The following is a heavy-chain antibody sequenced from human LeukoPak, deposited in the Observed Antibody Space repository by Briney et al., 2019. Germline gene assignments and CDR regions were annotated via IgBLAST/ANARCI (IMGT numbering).Heavy chain of an antibody. D-gene: IGHD6-13*01. CDR1: GGSISSYY. J-gene: IGHJ5*02. Sequence: PSETLSLTCTVSGGSISSYYWSWIRQPPGKGLEWIGYIYYSGSTNYNPSLKSRVTISVDTSKNQFSLKLSSVTAADTAVYYCARIRIAAAGTRTAFDPWGQGTLVTGSS. V-gene: IGHV4-59*08. CDR3: ARIRIAAAGTRTAFDP. CDR2: IYYSGST.